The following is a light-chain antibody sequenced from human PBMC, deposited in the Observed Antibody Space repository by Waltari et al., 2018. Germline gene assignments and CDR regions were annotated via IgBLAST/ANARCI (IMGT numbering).Light chain of an antibody. V-gene: IGLV3-25*03. CDR1: ALSRQS. Sequence: SFELTQPPSVSASPGQTARITCSGDALSRQSAYWYQQKPGQAPVLLIYKDTARPSGIPERFSGSTSGTTVTLTISGVQAEDEADYYCQSGDSSGTYVFGTATKVTVL. CDR3: QSGDSSGTYV. J-gene: IGLJ1*01. CDR2: KDT.